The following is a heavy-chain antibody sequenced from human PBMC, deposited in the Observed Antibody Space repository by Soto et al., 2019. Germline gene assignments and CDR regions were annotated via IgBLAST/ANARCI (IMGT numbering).Heavy chain of an antibody. CDR3: ARDFRYYDILTGGDYYYCYGMDV. D-gene: IGHD3-9*01. V-gene: IGHV3-30-3*01. CDR2: ISYDGSNK. J-gene: IGHJ6*02. CDR1: GFTFSSYA. Sequence: GGSLRLSCAASGFTFSSYAMHWVRQAPGKGLEWVAVISYDGSNKYYADSVKGRFTISRDNSKNTLYLQMNSLRAEDTAVYYCARDFRYYDILTGGDYYYCYGMDVWGQGTTVTVSS.